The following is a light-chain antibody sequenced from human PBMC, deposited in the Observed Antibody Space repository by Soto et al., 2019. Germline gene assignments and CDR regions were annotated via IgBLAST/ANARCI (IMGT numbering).Light chain of an antibody. CDR2: DAS. CDR3: QQRSNWPLSFT. Sequence: EIVLTQSPATLSLSPGERATLSCRASQSVSSYLAWYQQKPGQAPRLLIYDASNRPTGIPARFSGSGSGTDLHRTISSIEPEDCGVYYCQQRSNWPLSFTSGPRNKVHIK. J-gene: IGKJ3*01. CDR1: QSVSSY. V-gene: IGKV3-11*01.